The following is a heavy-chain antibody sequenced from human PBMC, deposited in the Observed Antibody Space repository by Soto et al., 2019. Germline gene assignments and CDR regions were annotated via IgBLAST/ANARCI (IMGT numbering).Heavy chain of an antibody. V-gene: IGHV3-23*01. Sequence: GGALRLSCSASGFTFSRYSISWVRQAPGEWREWGSGISGTDGSTYFAAPVKGRFTTSRDNSKNPLYLQLNSLRAEDTAVYYCAKERDSWSDFDSWGQGTLVTVSS. CDR3: AKERDSWSDFDS. D-gene: IGHD6-13*01. J-gene: IGHJ4*02. CDR1: GFTFSRYS. CDR2: ISGTDGST.